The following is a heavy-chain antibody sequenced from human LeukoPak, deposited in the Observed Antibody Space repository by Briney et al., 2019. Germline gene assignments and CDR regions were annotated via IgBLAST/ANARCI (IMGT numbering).Heavy chain of an antibody. V-gene: IGHV1-69*01. J-gene: IGHJ3*02. CDR3: ARDLAFGEMVTNRGAFDI. D-gene: IGHD5-24*01. CDR2: IIPIFGTA. CDR1: GGTFSSYA. Sequence: SVKVSCKASGGTFSSYAISWVRQAPGQGLEWMGGIIPIFGTANYAQKFQGRVTITADESTSTAYMELSILRSEDTAVYYCARDLAFGEMVTNRGAFDIWGQGTMVTVSS.